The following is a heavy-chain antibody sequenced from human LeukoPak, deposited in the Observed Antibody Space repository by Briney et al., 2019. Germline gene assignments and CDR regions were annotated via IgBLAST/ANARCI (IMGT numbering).Heavy chain of an antibody. J-gene: IGHJ6*04. D-gene: IGHD1-1*01. CDR1: GYTFTSYA. V-gene: IGHV1-3*01. Sequence: ASVKVSCKASGYTFTSYAMHWVRQAPGQRLEWVGWINAGNGNTKYSQKFQGRATITRDTSASTAYMELSSLRSEDTAVYYCARDGLWNDGYYYGMDVWGKGTTVTVSS. CDR3: ARDGLWNDGYYYGMDV. CDR2: INAGNGNT.